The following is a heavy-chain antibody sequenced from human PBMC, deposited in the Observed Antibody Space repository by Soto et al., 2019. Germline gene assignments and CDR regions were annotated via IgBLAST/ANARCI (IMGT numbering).Heavy chain of an antibody. CDR3: AIGSTYSGEFEF. Sequence: QVQLVQSGAEVKKPGSSVKVSCKASGGTFSSYSITWVRQAPGQGLEWMGGFVPLVGTANYAQKFQGRLTITAGESASTAYMDLSSLRSDDTDIYYCAIGSTYSGEFEFWGQGSLVTVSS. J-gene: IGHJ4*02. CDR2: FVPLVGTA. D-gene: IGHD1-26*01. V-gene: IGHV1-69*01. CDR1: GGTFSSYS.